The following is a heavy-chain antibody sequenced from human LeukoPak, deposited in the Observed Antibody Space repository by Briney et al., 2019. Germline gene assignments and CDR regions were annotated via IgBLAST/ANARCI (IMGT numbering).Heavy chain of an antibody. Sequence: PSETLSLTCTVSGGSISSYYWSWIRQPPGKGLEWIGYIYYSGSTNYNPSLKSRVTISVDTSKNQFSLKLSSVTAADTAVYYCARHGPYYDFWSGYYYWGQGTLVTVSS. D-gene: IGHD3-3*01. V-gene: IGHV4-59*08. CDR3: ARHGPYYDFWSGYYY. CDR2: IYYSGST. J-gene: IGHJ4*02. CDR1: GGSISSYY.